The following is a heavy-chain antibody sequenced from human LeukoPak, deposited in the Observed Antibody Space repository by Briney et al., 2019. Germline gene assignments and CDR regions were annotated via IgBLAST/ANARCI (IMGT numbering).Heavy chain of an antibody. V-gene: IGHV3-23*01. Sequence: GGSLTLSCAASGFTFSSYAMSWVRQAPGEGLEWVSAISGSGGSTYYADSVKGRFTISRDNSKNTLYLQMNSLRAEDTAVYYCAKGGAIYDFWSGYRSSTGFDPWGQGTLVTVSS. D-gene: IGHD3-3*01. CDR3: AKGGAIYDFWSGYRSSTGFDP. CDR2: ISGSGGST. CDR1: GFTFSSYA. J-gene: IGHJ5*02.